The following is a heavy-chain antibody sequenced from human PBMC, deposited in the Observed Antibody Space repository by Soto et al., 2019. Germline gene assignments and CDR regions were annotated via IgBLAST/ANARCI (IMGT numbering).Heavy chain of an antibody. J-gene: IGHJ4*02. V-gene: IGHV1-69*01. CDR3: AREPRRAVAGTSRISPHYFDY. CDR2: IIPVFGTV. D-gene: IGHD6-19*01. CDR1: GGTFTTYA. Sequence: QVQMVQSGAEVKKPGSSVRVSCKASGGTFTTYAFSWVRQAPGQGLAWMGGIIPVFGTVDYEQKFRGRVTITADESTSTVYMELSSLTSEDTAIYYCAREPRRAVAGTSRISPHYFDYWGQGTLLTVSS.